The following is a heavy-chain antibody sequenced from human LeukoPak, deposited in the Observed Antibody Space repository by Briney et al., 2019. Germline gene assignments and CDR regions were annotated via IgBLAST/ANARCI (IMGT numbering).Heavy chain of an antibody. D-gene: IGHD6-25*01. CDR3: ARRATGSGVYYAFDY. J-gene: IGHJ4*02. V-gene: IGHV5-51*01. Sequence: GESLKISCKGLRYNLTCYVMDCVRQMPGKGLEWMGVMYPGDSDTRYSPSFQGQVTMSADKSITTTYLQWSSLKASDTAMYYCARRATGSGVYYAFDYSGQGTVVTVSS. CDR1: RYNLTCYV. CDR2: MYPGDSDT.